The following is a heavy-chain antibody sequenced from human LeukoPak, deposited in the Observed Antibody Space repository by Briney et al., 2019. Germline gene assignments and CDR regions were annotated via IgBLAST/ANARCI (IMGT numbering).Heavy chain of an antibody. CDR2: IYHSGSS. Sequence: SQTLSLTCTDSGGSINSSVYYWSWIRQPPGKGLEWIGYIYHSGSSYYNPSLKSRVSISLDRSKNQFSLNLNSVTAADTAVYHCARLAASYWYFDLWGRGTLVPVSS. V-gene: IGHV4-30-2*01. CDR3: ARLAASYWYFDL. J-gene: IGHJ2*01. D-gene: IGHD6-25*01. CDR1: GGSINSSVYY.